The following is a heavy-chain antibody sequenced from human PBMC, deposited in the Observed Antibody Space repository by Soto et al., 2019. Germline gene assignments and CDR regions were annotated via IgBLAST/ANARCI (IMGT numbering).Heavy chain of an antibody. J-gene: IGHJ6*02. CDR1: GFTVSSNY. V-gene: IGHV3-53*01. CDR2: IYSGGST. D-gene: IGHD2-2*01. CDR3: ARGGSVVPAAKYYYYGMDV. Sequence: GGSLRLSCAASGFTVSSNYMSWVRQAPGKGLEWVSVIYSGGSTYYADSVKGRFTISRDNSKNTLYLQMNSLRAEDTAVYYCARGGSVVPAAKYYYYGMDVWGQGTTVTVSS.